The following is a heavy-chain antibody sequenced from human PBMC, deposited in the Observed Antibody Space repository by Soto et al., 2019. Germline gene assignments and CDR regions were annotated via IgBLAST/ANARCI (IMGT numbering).Heavy chain of an antibody. CDR2: ISGSGGST. V-gene: IGHV3-23*01. J-gene: IGHJ5*02. CDR1: GFTFSSYA. CDR3: AKFRGNYDDIWGSYRYREGPNWFDP. Sequence: EVQLLESGGGLVQPGGSLRLSCAASGFTFSSYAMSWVRQAPGKGLEWVSAISGSGGSTYYADSVKGRFTISRDNSKNTLYLQMNSLRAEDTAVYYCAKFRGNYDDIWGSYRYREGPNWFDPWGQGTLVTVSS. D-gene: IGHD3-16*02.